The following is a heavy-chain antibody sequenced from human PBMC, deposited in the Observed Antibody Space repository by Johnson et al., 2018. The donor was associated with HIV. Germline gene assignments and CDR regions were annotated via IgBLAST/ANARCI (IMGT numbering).Heavy chain of an antibody. J-gene: IGHJ3*01. Sequence: VQLVESGGGLVQPGGSLRLSCAASGFTVSSNYMSWIRQAPGKGLEWLSYISTSGATIYYADSLKGRFTISRDNSKNTLNLEMDGLKDEDTGLYYCVKDRGSPGVPSALDVWGQGTMVTVSS. CDR1: GFTVSSNY. CDR3: VKDRGSPGVPSALDV. V-gene: IGHV3-48*02. CDR2: ISTSGATI. D-gene: IGHD1-26*01.